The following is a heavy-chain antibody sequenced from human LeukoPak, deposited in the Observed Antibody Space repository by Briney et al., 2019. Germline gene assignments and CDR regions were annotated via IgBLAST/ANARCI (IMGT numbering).Heavy chain of an antibody. V-gene: IGHV4-31*03. Sequence: SETLSLTCTVSGGSISSGGYYWSWIRQNPGKGLEWLGYIYYSGSTYYNPSLKSRVTISVDTSKNQFSLKLSSVTAADTAVYYCARGSSGWLPPGYYMDVWGKGTTVTVSS. CDR3: ARGSSGWLPPGYYMDV. D-gene: IGHD6-19*01. CDR1: GGSISSGGYY. CDR2: IYYSGST. J-gene: IGHJ6*03.